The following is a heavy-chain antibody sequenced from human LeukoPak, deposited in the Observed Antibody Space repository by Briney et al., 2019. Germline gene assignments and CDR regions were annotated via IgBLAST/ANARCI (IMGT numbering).Heavy chain of an antibody. V-gene: IGHV3-53*01. CDR1: GFDVSSNY. D-gene: IGHD1-26*01. Sequence: PGGSLRLSCAASGFDVSSNYMSWVRQAPGKGLEWVSVIYSGGSTYYADSVKGRFTISRDNSKNTLYLQMNSLRAEDTAVYYCARSPRSSRIVGAKGYYFDYWGQGTLVTVSS. J-gene: IGHJ4*02. CDR2: IYSGGST. CDR3: ARSPRSSRIVGAKGYYFDY.